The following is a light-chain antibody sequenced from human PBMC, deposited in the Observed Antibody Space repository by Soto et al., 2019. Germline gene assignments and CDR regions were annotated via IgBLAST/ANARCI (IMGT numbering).Light chain of an antibody. CDR2: EVS. Sequence: EIVMTQTPLSLSVTPGQPASISCKSSRSLLHSDGKAYLYWYLQKPGQPPQLLIYEVSNRFSGVADRCSGSGGRPDFTQIISRVDAEDVGFYCSMQTIQFLLTFGPGTKVDIK. CDR3: MQTIQFLLT. CDR1: RSLLHSDGKAY. V-gene: IGKV2D-29*01. J-gene: IGKJ3*01.